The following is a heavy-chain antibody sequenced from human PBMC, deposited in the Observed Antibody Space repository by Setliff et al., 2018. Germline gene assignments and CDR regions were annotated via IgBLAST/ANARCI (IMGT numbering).Heavy chain of an antibody. V-gene: IGHV4-38-2*02. CDR2: LFHTGRT. Sequence: SETLSLTCTVSDLSISIGYYWGWIRQSPGKGLEWLGALFHTGRTHHNQSLQSRVTISVDTSKNQFSLKLSSVTAADMAVYYCAREQWLDPPGYYYMDVWAKGTTVTVSS. D-gene: IGHD6-19*01. J-gene: IGHJ6*03. CDR3: AREQWLDPPGYYYMDV. CDR1: DLSISIGYY.